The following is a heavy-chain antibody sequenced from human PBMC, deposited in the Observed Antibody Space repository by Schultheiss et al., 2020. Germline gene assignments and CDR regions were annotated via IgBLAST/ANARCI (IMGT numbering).Heavy chain of an antibody. CDR1: GSSISSGGYY. J-gene: IGHJ4*02. Sequence: SQTLSLTCTVSGSSISSGGYYWSWIRQHPGKGLEWIGRIYTSGSTNYNPSLKSRVTISVDTSKNQFSLKLSSVTAADTAVHYCARGGGAAAAETLGFDYWGQGTLVTVSS. CDR3: ARGGGAAAAETLGFDY. D-gene: IGHD6-13*01. V-gene: IGHV4-61*02. CDR2: IYTSGST.